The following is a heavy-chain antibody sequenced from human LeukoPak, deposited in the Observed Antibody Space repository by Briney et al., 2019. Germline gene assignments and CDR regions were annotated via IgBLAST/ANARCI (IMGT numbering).Heavy chain of an antibody. V-gene: IGHV3-30*02. Sequence: GGSLRLSCAASGFTFSYYGMYWVRQAPGKGLEWVAFIRYDGRNKYYADSVKGRFTMSRDNAKNSLYLQMNSLRAEDTAVYYCTRDGSNGYHPLGWFDYWGQGTLVTVSS. CDR1: GFTFSYYG. CDR2: IRYDGRNK. CDR3: TRDGSNGYHPLGWFDY. D-gene: IGHD3-16*01. J-gene: IGHJ4*02.